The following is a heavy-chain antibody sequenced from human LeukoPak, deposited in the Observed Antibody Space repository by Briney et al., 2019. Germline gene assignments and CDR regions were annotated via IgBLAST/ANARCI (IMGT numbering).Heavy chain of an antibody. CDR1: GGSISSYY. CDR2: IYYSGST. CDR3: ARERDVEQFDY. D-gene: IGHD1/OR15-1a*01. J-gene: IGHJ4*02. V-gene: IGHV4-59*01. Sequence: SETLSLTCTVSGGSISSYYWSWIRQPPGKGLEWIGYIYYSGSTNYNPSLKSRVTISVDTSKNQFSLKLSSVTAADTAVYYCARERDVEQFDYWGQGTLVTVSS.